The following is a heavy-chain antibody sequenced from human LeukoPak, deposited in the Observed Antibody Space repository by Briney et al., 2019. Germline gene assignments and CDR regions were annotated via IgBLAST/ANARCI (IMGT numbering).Heavy chain of an antibody. Sequence: GGSLRLSCAASGFTFSSYWMHWVRQAPEKGLVWVSRINTDGSSTNYADSVRGRFTISRDNAKNTLYLQMNSLRAEDTAVYYCARVLWGARGDYWGQGTVVTVSS. J-gene: IGHJ4*02. V-gene: IGHV3-74*01. CDR1: GFTFSSYW. CDR2: INTDGSST. CDR3: ARVLWGARGDY. D-gene: IGHD3-10*01.